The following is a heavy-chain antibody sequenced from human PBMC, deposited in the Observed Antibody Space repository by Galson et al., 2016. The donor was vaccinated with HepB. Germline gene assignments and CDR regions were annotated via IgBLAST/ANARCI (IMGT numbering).Heavy chain of an antibody. V-gene: IGHV3-23*01. D-gene: IGHD5-12*01. CDR2: ISGSGDST. CDR1: GFTFSSYV. J-gene: IGHJ6*02. CDR3: AKGPGGYDRGLYYYYGMDV. Sequence: SLRLSCAVSGFTFSSYVMTWVRQAPGKGLEWVSAISGSGDSTHYADSVKGRVTISRDNSKNTLYLQMNSLRAEDTALYYCAKGPGGYDRGLYYYYGMDVRGQGTTVTVSS.